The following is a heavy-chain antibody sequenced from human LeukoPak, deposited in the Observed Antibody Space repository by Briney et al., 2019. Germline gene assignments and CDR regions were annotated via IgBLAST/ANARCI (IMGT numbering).Heavy chain of an antibody. D-gene: IGHD4-17*01. Sequence: GGSLRLSCAASGFTVSSNYMSWVRQAPGKGLEWVSVIYSGGSTYYADSVKGRFTISRDNSKNTLYLQMNSLRAEDTAVYYCARDYGDPYYMDVWGKGTTVTISS. CDR1: GFTVSSNY. CDR3: ARDYGDPYYMDV. CDR2: IYSGGST. V-gene: IGHV3-66*01. J-gene: IGHJ6*03.